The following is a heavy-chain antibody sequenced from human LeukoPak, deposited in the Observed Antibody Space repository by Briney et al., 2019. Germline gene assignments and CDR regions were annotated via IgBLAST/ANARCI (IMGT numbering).Heavy chain of an antibody. D-gene: IGHD3-22*01. CDR3: ALHTYYYDSSGYYPPYFDY. J-gene: IGHJ4*02. V-gene: IGHV1-69*06. Sequence: SVKVSCKASGGTFSSCAISWVRQAPGQGLEWMGRIIPIFGTANYAQKFQGRVTITADKSTSTAYMELSSLRSEDTAVYYCALHTYYYDSSGYYPPYFDYWGQGTLVTVSS. CDR1: GGTFSSCA. CDR2: IIPIFGTA.